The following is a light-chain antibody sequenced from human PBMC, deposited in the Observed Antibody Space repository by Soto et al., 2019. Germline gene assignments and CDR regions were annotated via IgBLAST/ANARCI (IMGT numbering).Light chain of an antibody. V-gene: IGKV1-9*01. CDR2: AAS. J-gene: IGKJ1*01. CDR3: QQLNSYPAWT. Sequence: DIQLTQSPSFLSASVGDRVTITCRASQGISSYLAWYQQKPGKAPKLLIYAASTLQSGVPSRFSGSGSGTEVTLTISSLQPEDFATYYCQQLNSYPAWTFGQGTKVEIK. CDR1: QGISSY.